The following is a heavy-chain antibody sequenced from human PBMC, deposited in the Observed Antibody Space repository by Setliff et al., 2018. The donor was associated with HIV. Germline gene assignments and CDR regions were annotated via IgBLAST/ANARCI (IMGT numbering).Heavy chain of an antibody. CDR2: MYYSGTT. CDR1: GDPISSGSYY. Sequence: LETLSLTCTVSGDPISSGSYYWGWIRQPPGKGLEWIGSMYYSGTTYYNPSLKSRVTISVDTSKTQFSLKLNSVTAADTAVYYCGRAPDYWGQGTLVTVSS. J-gene: IGHJ4*02. V-gene: IGHV4-39*01. CDR3: GRAPDY.